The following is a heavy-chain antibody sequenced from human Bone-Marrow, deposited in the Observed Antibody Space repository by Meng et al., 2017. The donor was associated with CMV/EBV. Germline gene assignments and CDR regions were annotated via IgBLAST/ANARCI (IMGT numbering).Heavy chain of an antibody. CDR2: INHSGST. J-gene: IGHJ4*02. D-gene: IGHD3/OR15-3a*01. V-gene: IGHV4-34*01. Sequence: SLPCAVYGGSFSGYYWSWIRQPPGKGLEWIGEINHSGSTNYNPSLKSRVTISLDTSKNQFSLKLGSVTAADTAVYYCARDKEGILGHWGQGTLVTVSS. CDR3: ARDKEGILGH. CDR1: GGSFSGYY.